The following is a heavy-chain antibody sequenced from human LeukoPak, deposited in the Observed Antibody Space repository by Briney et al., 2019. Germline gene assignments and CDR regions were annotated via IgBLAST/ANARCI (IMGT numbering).Heavy chain of an antibody. J-gene: IGHJ2*01. Sequence: ASVKVSCKVSGYTLTELSMHWVRQAPGKGLEWMGGFDPEDGETIYAQKFQGRVTMTEDTSTDTAYMELSSLRSEDTAVYYCATGIGARWYFDLWGRGTLVTVSS. V-gene: IGHV1-24*01. CDR2: FDPEDGET. CDR1: GYTLTELS. CDR3: ATGIGARWYFDL. D-gene: IGHD4/OR15-4a*01.